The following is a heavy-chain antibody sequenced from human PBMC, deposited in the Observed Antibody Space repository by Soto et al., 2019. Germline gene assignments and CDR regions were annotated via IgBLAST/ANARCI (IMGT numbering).Heavy chain of an antibody. CDR1: GGTFSSYA. Sequence: GASVKVSCKASGGTFSSYAISWVRQAPGQGLEWMGGIIPIFGTANYAQKFQGRVTITADESTSTAYMELSSLRSEDTAVYYCARGRGWVAGTSYYYYGMDVWGQGTTVTVSS. D-gene: IGHD1-1*01. J-gene: IGHJ6*02. V-gene: IGHV1-69*13. CDR3: ARGRGWVAGTSYYYYGMDV. CDR2: IIPIFGTA.